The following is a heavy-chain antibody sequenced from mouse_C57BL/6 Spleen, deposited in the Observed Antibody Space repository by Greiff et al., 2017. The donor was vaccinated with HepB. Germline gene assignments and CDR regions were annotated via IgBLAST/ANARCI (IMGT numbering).Heavy chain of an antibody. Sequence: EVQLQQSGPGLVKPSQSLSLTCSVTGYSITSGYYWNWNRQFPGNKLEWMGYISYDGSNNYNPSLKNRSSITRDTSKNQFFLKLNSVTAEDTATYYCAGDYGGYFDYWGQGTTLTVSS. CDR2: ISYDGSN. V-gene: IGHV3-6*01. CDR3: AGDYGGYFDY. CDR1: GYSITSGYY. J-gene: IGHJ2*01. D-gene: IGHD1-1*01.